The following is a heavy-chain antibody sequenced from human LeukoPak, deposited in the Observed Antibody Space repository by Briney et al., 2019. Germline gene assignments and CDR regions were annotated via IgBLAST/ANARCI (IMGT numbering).Heavy chain of an antibody. CDR3: ARSSSGYSSGWYYDY. V-gene: IGHV4-59*08. Sequence: PSETLSLTCTVSGGSISSYYWSWIRQPPGKGLEWIGYIYYSGSTNYNPSLKSRVTISVDTSKNQFSLKLGSVTAADTAVYYCARSSSGYSSGWYYDYWGQGTLVTVSS. J-gene: IGHJ4*02. D-gene: IGHD6-19*01. CDR1: GGSISSYY. CDR2: IYYSGST.